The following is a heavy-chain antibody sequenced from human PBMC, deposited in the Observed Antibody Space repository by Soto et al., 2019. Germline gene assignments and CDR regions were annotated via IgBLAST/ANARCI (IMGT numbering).Heavy chain of an antibody. J-gene: IGHJ4*02. CDR2: IRSKANSYAT. CDR3: SYYDSSGPRWF. CDR1: GFTFSGSA. D-gene: IGHD3-22*01. V-gene: IGHV3-73*01. Sequence: GGSLRLSCAASGFTFSGSAMHWVRQASGKGLERVGRIRSKANSYATAYAASVKGRFTISRDDSKNTAYLQMNSLKTEDTAVYYCSYYDSSGPRWFWGQGTLVTVSS.